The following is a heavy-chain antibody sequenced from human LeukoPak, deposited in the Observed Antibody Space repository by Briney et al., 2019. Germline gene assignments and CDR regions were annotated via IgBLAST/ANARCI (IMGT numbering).Heavy chain of an antibody. V-gene: IGHV3-30*04. CDR1: GFTFSSYA. Sequence: PGGSLRLSCAPSGFTFSSYAMHWVRQAPGKELEWLAVISYDGSNKYYADCVKGRFTISRDNSKNTLFLQMNSLRPEDTAVFYCARGDKQLVFNRNKGGFDPWGQGTVVTVSS. CDR3: ARGDKQLVFNRNKGGFDP. CDR2: ISYDGSNK. D-gene: IGHD6-13*01. J-gene: IGHJ5*02.